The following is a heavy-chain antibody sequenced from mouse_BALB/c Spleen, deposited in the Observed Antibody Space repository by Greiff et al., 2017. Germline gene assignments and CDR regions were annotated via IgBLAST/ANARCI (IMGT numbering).Heavy chain of an antibody. Sequence: QVQLQQSGAELVKPGASVKLSCKASGYTFTSYWMHWVKQRPGQGLEWIGEINPSNGRTNYNEKFKSKATLTVDKSSSTAYMQLSSLTSEDSAVYYCARDGSFDYWGQGTTLTVSS. J-gene: IGHJ2*01. D-gene: IGHD1-1*01. CDR3: ARDGSFDY. CDR1: GYTFTSYW. CDR2: INPSNGRT. V-gene: IGHV1S81*02.